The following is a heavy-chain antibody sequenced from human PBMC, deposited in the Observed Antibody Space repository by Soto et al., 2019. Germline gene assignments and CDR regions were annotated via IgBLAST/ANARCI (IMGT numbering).Heavy chain of an antibody. CDR2: IWYDGSNK. V-gene: IGHV3-33*01. CDR1: GFTFSSYG. Sequence: QVQLVESGGGVVQPGRSLRLSCAASGFTFSSYGMHWVRQAPGKGLEWVAVIWYDGSNKYYADSVKGRFTISRDNSKNTLYQQMNSLRAEDTAVYYCARESRMVRSVYYYGMDVWGQGTTVTVSS. D-gene: IGHD3-10*01. J-gene: IGHJ6*02. CDR3: ARESRMVRSVYYYGMDV.